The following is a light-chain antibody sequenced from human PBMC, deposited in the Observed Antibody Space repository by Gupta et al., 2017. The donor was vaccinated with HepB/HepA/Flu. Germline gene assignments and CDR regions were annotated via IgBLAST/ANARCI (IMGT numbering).Light chain of an antibody. CDR1: QSVRSRS. CDR2: GAS. CDR3: QQEGNSPRT. V-gene: IGKV3-20*01. J-gene: IGKJ1*01. Sequence: EIVLTQSPGTLSLSPGERATLSCRASQSVRSRSLAWYQHKAGQAPRLLIYGASSRATGIPDRFSGSGSGTDFTLTISRLEPEDFAVYYCQQEGNSPRTFGQGTKVEIK.